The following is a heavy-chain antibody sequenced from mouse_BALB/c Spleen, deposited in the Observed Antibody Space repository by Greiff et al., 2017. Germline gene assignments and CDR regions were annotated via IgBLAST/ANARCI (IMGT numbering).Heavy chain of an antibody. D-gene: IGHD3-2*01. CDR1: GISITTGNYR. Sequence: EVQLQQSGPGLVKPSQTVSLTCTVTGISITTGNYRWSWIRQFPGNKLEWIGYIYYSGTITYNPSLTSRTTITRDTSKNQFFLEMNSLTAEDTATYYCARADSSGYAMDYWGQGTSVTVSS. V-gene: IGHV3-5*02. CDR2: IYYSGTI. CDR3: ARADSSGYAMDY. J-gene: IGHJ4*01.